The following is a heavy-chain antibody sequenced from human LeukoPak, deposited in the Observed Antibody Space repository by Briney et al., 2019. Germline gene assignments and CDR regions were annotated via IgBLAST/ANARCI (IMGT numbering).Heavy chain of an antibody. Sequence: GGSLRLSCTASGFTFGDYAMSWVRQAPGKGLEWVSAISGSGGSTYYADSVKGRFTISRDNSKNTLYLQMNSLRAEDTAVYYCAKDIVVVPAASDAFDIWGQGTMVTVSS. V-gene: IGHV3-23*01. D-gene: IGHD2-2*01. CDR3: AKDIVVVPAASDAFDI. CDR1: GFTFGDYA. CDR2: ISGSGGST. J-gene: IGHJ3*02.